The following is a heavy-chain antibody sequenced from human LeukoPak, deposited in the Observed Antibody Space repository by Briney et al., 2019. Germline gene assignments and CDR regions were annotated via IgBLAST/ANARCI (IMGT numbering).Heavy chain of an antibody. Sequence: ASVKVSCKASGYTFTSYGISWVRQAPGQGLEWMGWMNPNSGNTGYAQKFQGRVTMTRNTSISTAYMELSSLRSEDTAVYYCAKGGIRLWFDPWGQGTLVTVSS. CDR3: AKGGIRLWFDP. D-gene: IGHD2-21*01. V-gene: IGHV1-8*02. CDR2: MNPNSGNT. J-gene: IGHJ5*02. CDR1: GYTFTSYG.